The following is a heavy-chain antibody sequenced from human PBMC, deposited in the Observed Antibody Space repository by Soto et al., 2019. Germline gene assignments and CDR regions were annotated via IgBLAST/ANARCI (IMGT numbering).Heavy chain of an antibody. CDR3: ATGLGITGTIRGAISFIYNWFDP. V-gene: IGHV1-24*01. Sequence: ASVKVSCKVSGYTLTELSMHWVRQAPGKGLEWMGGFDPEDGETIYAQKFQGRVTMTEDTSTDTAYMELSSLRSEDTAVYYRATGLGITGTIRGAISFIYNWFDPWGQGTLVTVSS. CDR2: FDPEDGET. J-gene: IGHJ5*02. D-gene: IGHD1-20*01. CDR1: GYTLTELS.